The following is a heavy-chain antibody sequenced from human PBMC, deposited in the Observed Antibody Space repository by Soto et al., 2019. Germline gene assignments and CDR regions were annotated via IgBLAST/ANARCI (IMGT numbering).Heavy chain of an antibody. CDR3: ARRHGGNLDY. CDR2: IYYSGTT. J-gene: IGHJ4*02. Sequence: SETLSLTCAVSGYSISSNNWWGWIRQPPGKGLEWIGYIYYSGTTYYNPSLKSRVTMSVDTSKNQFSLKLSSVTAADTAVYYCARRHGGNLDYWGQGTLVTVSS. V-gene: IGHV4-28*01. D-gene: IGHD2-15*01. CDR1: GYSISSNNW.